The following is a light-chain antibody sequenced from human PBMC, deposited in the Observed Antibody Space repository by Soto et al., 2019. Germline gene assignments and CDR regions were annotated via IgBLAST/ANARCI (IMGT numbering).Light chain of an antibody. J-gene: IGLJ1*01. CDR2: EVS. V-gene: IGLV2-14*01. Sequence: QSALTQPASVTGSPGQSITISCTGTSSDVGGYNYVSWYQQHPVKAPKLIIFEVSYRPSGISNRFSASKPGDTASLTISGLHADDEADYYCCSYTDSRTHIFGSGTKVTVL. CDR1: SSDVGGYNY. CDR3: CSYTDSRTHI.